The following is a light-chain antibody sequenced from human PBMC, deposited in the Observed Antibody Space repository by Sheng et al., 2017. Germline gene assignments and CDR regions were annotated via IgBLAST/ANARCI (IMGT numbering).Light chain of an antibody. V-gene: IGKV3-11*01. CDR3: QQYNNWPLT. CDR1: QGVSDY. CDR2: DAS. J-gene: IGKJ4*01. Sequence: EFVLTQSPATLSLSPGERATLSCRASQGVSDYLAWYQQKPGQAPRLLIYDASNRATGIPARFSGSGSGADFTLTISSLEPEDFAVYYCQQYNNWPLTFGGGTKVEIK.